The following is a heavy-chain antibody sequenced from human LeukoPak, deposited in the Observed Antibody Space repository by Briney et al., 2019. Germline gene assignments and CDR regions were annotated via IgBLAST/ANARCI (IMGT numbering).Heavy chain of an antibody. D-gene: IGHD3-10*01. CDR2: IYTSGST. V-gene: IGHV4-61*02. J-gene: IGHJ4*02. CDR1: GGSISSGSYY. Sequence: SETLSLTCTVSGGSISSGSYYWSWIRQPAGKGLEWIGRIYTSGSTNYNPSLKSRVTMSVDTSKNQFSLKLSSVTAADTAVYYCARDLTTGSGSLDYWGQGTLVTVSS. CDR3: ARDLTTGSGSLDY.